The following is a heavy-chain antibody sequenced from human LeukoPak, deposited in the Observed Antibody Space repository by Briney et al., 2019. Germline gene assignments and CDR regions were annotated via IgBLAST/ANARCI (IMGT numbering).Heavy chain of an antibody. V-gene: IGHV1-18*01. J-gene: IGHJ5*02. CDR3: AGENMVRGVWFDP. Sequence: VASVTVSCTASGYTFTSYGINWVRQAPGQGLEGMGWIRVYNGNTNYAQKLQGRVTMTTDTSTSTAYMELRSLRSDDTAVYYCAGENMVRGVWFDPWGQGTLVTVSS. CDR1: GYTFTSYG. CDR2: IRVYNGNT. D-gene: IGHD3-10*01.